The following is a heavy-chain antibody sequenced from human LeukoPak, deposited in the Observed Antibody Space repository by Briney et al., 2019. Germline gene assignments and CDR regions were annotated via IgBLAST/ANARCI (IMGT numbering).Heavy chain of an antibody. CDR2: IYSGGST. CDR3: ARGGDSSHYGDY. Sequence: GGSLRLSCAASGFTVSSNYMNWVRQAPGEGLEWVSLIYSGGSTHYADSVEGRFTISRDNSKNTLYLQMNSLRAEDTAVYYCARGGDSSHYGDYWGQGTLVTVSS. D-gene: IGHD3-22*01. CDR1: GFTVSSNY. J-gene: IGHJ4*02. V-gene: IGHV3-66*01.